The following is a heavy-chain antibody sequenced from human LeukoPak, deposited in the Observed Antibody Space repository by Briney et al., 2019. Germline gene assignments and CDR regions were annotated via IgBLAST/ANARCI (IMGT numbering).Heavy chain of an antibody. V-gene: IGHV3-23*01. CDR1: GFTFSTYP. CDR3: AKPYDSSGNYWAPFDY. D-gene: IGHD3-22*01. J-gene: IGHJ4*02. Sequence: GGSLRLSCAASGFTFSTYPMSWVRQAPGKGLGWVSAISVGGDSTYYADSVKGRFTISRDNSKNTLYLQMNSLRAEDTAVYYCAKPYDSSGNYWAPFDYWGQGTLVTVSS. CDR2: ISVGGDST.